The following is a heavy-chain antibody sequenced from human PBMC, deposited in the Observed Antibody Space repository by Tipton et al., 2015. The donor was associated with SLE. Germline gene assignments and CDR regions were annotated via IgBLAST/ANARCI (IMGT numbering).Heavy chain of an antibody. V-gene: IGHV3-21*04. CDR1: GFTFSRYS. CDR3: ARDGGVLGTGY. J-gene: IGHJ4*02. D-gene: IGHD7-27*01. Sequence: SLRLSCAASGFTFSRYSMNWVRQAPGKGLEWVSSISSRATYIFYADSMKGRFTISRDNAKNSLYLRINTLRAEDTAMYYCARDGGVLGTGYWGQGTLVSVSS. CDR2: ISSRATYI.